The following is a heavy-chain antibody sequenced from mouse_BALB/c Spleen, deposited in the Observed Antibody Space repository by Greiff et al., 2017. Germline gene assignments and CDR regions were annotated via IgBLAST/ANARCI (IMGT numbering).Heavy chain of an antibody. CDR2: ISSGSSTI. J-gene: IGHJ4*01. CDR3: ARGGDYAPLYAMDY. Sequence: EVHLVESGGGLVQPGGSRKLSCAASGFTFSSFGMHWVRQAPEKGLEWVAYISSGSSTIYYADTVKGRFTISRDNPKNTLFLQMTSLRSEDTAMYYCARGGDYAPLYAMDYWGQGTSVTVSS. V-gene: IGHV5-17*02. D-gene: IGHD2-4*01. CDR1: GFTFSSFG.